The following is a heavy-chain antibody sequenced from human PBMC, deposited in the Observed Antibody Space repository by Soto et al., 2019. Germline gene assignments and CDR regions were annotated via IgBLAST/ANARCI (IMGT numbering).Heavy chain of an antibody. CDR1: GFTVSSNY. D-gene: IGHD3-9*01. Sequence: PGGSLRLSCAASGFTVSSNYMSWVRQAPGKGLEWVSVIYSGGSTYYADSVKGRFTISRDNSKNTLYLQMNSLRAEDTAVYYCARSPYDILTGYLIDPWGQGTLVTVSS. CDR3: ARSPYDILTGYLIDP. J-gene: IGHJ5*02. V-gene: IGHV3-66*01. CDR2: IYSGGST.